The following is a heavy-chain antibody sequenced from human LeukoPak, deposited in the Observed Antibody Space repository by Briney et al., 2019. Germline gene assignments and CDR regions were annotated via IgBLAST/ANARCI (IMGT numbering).Heavy chain of an antibody. CDR1: GFTFSSYS. Sequence: GGSLRLSCAASGFTFSSYSMNWVRQAPGKGLEWVAVISHDGSNKYYADSVKGRFTISRDNSKNTLYLQMNSLRAEDTAVYYCASGIRCSSTSCYTYYYYGMDVWGQGTTVTVSS. J-gene: IGHJ6*02. D-gene: IGHD2-2*02. V-gene: IGHV3-30*03. CDR2: ISHDGSNK. CDR3: ASGIRCSSTSCYTYYYYGMDV.